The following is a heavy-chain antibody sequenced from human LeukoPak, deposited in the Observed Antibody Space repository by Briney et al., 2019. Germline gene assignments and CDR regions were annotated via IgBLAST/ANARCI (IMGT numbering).Heavy chain of an antibody. V-gene: IGHV1-2*02. Sequence: ASVKVSCKPSGYTFTGYYMHWVRQAPGHGLEWMGWINPNSGGTNYAQKFQGRVTMTRDTSISTAYMELSRLRSDDTAVYYCARGTEQWLVPPYFDYWGQGTLVTVSS. D-gene: IGHD6-19*01. CDR1: GYTFTGYY. CDR2: INPNSGGT. J-gene: IGHJ4*02. CDR3: ARGTEQWLVPPYFDY.